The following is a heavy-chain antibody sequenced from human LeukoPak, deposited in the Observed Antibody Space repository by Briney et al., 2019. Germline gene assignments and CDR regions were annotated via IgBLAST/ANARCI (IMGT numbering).Heavy chain of an antibody. J-gene: IGHJ3*02. CDR3: ARGLGAFDI. CDR1: GFTFSSHR. D-gene: IGHD7-27*01. Sequence: GGSLRLSCAASGFTFSSHRMSWVRQAPGKGLEWVANIKQDGSEKYYVDSVKGRFTISRDNAKNSLFLQMNSLRAEDTAVYYCARGLGAFDIWGQGTMVTVSS. V-gene: IGHV3-7*01. CDR2: IKQDGSEK.